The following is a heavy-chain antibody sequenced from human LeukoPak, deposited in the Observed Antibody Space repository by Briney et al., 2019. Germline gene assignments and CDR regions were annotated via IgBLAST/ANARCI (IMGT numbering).Heavy chain of an antibody. CDR3: ARPEHYYDSSGYLDGYYFDY. CDR1: GYSISSGYY. CDR2: IYHSGST. Sequence: PSETLSLTCTVSGYSISSGYYWGWIRQPPGKGLEWIGSIYHSGSTYYNPSFKSRVTISVDTSKSQFSLKLSAVTAADTAVYYCARPEHYYDSSGYLDGYYFDYWGQGTLVTVST. J-gene: IGHJ4*01. D-gene: IGHD3-22*01. V-gene: IGHV4-38-2*02.